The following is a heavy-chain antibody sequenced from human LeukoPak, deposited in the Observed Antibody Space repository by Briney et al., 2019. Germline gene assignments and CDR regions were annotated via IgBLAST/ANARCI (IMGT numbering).Heavy chain of an antibody. CDR1: GGSFSGYY. D-gene: IGHD5-12*01. Sequence: PSETLSLTCAVYGGSFSGYYWSLIRQPPGKGLQWIGGINHIGIANYKRSLKNLVTISVDTFRNQFSLKLSSVKAADTAVYYCAGPGRGYGGNELDYWGQGTLVTVSS. V-gene: IGHV4-34*01. CDR3: AGPGRGYGGNELDY. J-gene: IGHJ4*02. CDR2: INHIGIA.